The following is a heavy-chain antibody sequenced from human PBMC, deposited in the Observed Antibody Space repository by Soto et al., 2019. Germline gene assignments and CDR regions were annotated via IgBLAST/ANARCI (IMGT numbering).Heavy chain of an antibody. D-gene: IGHD2-2*02. Sequence: QVQLVESGGGVVQPGRSLRLSCTASGFTFSSYAMHWVRQAPGKGLEWVAVISYDGSNKYYADSVKGRFTISRDNSKNTLYLQMNSLRAEDTAVYYCARDLVVPAAIRYYYYGMDVWGQGTTVTVSS. CDR1: GFTFSSYA. V-gene: IGHV3-30-3*01. CDR3: ARDLVVPAAIRYYYYGMDV. J-gene: IGHJ6*02. CDR2: ISYDGSNK.